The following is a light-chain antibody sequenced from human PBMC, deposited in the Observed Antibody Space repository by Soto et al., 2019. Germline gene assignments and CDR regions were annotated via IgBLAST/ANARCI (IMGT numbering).Light chain of an antibody. CDR2: TTS. CDR1: QGIRND. J-gene: IGKJ4*01. Sequence: AIQMTQSPSSLSASVGDKVTITCRASQGIRNDLGWFQQKPGKAPKLLIYTTSSLQSGVPSRFSGSGSGTDFTLTISSLQPEDFATYYCLQDYNYPLTFGGGTKVDIK. CDR3: LQDYNYPLT. V-gene: IGKV1-6*01.